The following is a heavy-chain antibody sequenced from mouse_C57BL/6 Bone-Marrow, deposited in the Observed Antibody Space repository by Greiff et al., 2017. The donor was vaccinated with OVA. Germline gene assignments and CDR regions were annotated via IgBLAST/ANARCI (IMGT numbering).Heavy chain of an antibody. CDR1: GYTFTSYW. Sequence: QVQLQQPGAELVKPGASVKLSCKASGYTFTSYWVHWVKQRPGQGLEWIGMIHPNSGSTNYNEKFKSKATLTVDKSSSTAYMQLSSLTSEDSAVYYCARHGDAALYAMDYWGQGTSVTVSS. V-gene: IGHV1-64*01. D-gene: IGHD1-2*01. CDR3: ARHGDAALYAMDY. CDR2: IHPNSGST. J-gene: IGHJ4*01.